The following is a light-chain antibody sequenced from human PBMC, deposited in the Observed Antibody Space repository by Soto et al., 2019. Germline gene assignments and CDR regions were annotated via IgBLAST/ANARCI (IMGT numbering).Light chain of an antibody. V-gene: IGKV3-15*01. CDR3: QQYNNWPPMYT. CDR1: QSVNTN. Sequence: EIVMTQSPATLSVSPGERATLSCRASQSVNTNLVWYQQKPGQAPRLLIYGASTRATGIPARFGGSGSGTEFTLTISCLHSEDFAVYYCQQYNNWPPMYTFGQGTKLEI. CDR2: GAS. J-gene: IGKJ2*01.